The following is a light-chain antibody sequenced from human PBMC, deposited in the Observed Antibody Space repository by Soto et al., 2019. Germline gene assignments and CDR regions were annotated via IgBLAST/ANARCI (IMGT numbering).Light chain of an antibody. J-gene: IGLJ1*01. CDR2: DVS. V-gene: IGLV2-14*01. Sequence: QPALTQPASGSGSPVQSITISCTGTSSDVGGYNYVSWYQQHPGKAPKLMIYDVSNRPSGVSNRFSGSKSGNTASLTISGLQAEDEADYYCSSYTSSSTLAVFGTGTKVTVL. CDR1: SSDVGGYNY. CDR3: SSYTSSSTLAV.